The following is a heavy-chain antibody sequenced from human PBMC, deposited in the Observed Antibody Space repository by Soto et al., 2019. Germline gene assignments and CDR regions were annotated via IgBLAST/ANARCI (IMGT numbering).Heavy chain of an antibody. D-gene: IGHD3-10*01. J-gene: IGHJ4*02. V-gene: IGHV1-69*13. CDR3: ARGQGYYGSGSYGDDY. CDR1: GGTFSSYA. Sequence: ASVKVSCKASGGTFSSYAISWVRQAPGQGLEWMGGIIPIFGTANYAQKFQGRVTITADESTSTAYMELSSLRSEDTAVYYCARGQGYYGSGSYGDDYWGQGTLVTVSS. CDR2: IIPIFGTA.